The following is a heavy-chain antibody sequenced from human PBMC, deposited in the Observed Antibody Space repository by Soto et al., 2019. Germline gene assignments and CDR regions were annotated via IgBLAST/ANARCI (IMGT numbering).Heavy chain of an antibody. V-gene: IGHV3-30-3*01. CDR2: ISYDGSNK. CDR1: GFTFSSYA. Sequence: AGGSLRLSCAASGFTFSSYAMHWVRQAPGKGLEWVAVISYDGSNKYYAASVKGRFTISRDNSKNTLYLQMNSLRAEDTAVYYCATAVIAVAGREVDYWGQGTLVTVSS. J-gene: IGHJ4*02. CDR3: ATAVIAVAGREVDY. D-gene: IGHD6-19*01.